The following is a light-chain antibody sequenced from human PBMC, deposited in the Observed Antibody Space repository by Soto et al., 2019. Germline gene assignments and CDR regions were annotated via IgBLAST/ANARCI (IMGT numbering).Light chain of an antibody. CDR1: SGYSNYK. J-gene: IGLJ2*01. Sequence: QLVLTQPPSASASLGASVTLTCTLSSGYSNYKVDWYQQRPGKGPRFVMRVGTGGIVGSKGDGIPDRFSVLGSGLNRYLTIKNIQEEDESDYHCGADHGSGNNFVLVFGGGPKVTVL. CDR2: VGTGGIVG. CDR3: GADHGSGNNFVLV. V-gene: IGLV9-49*01.